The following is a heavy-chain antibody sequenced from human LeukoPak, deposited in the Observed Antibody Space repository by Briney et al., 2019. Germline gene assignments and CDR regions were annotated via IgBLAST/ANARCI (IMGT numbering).Heavy chain of an antibody. CDR3: ARADCSSSSCYTVSH. V-gene: IGHV3-64*01. J-gene: IGHJ4*02. Sequence: GGSLRLSCAASGFTFNSYAMQWVRQAPGKGLEFVSVIDSIGDSTCTTNSVKGRFSISRDNSKNTVYLQMDSLRAEDMAIYYCARADCSSSSCYTVSHWGQGTLVTVSS. D-gene: IGHD2-2*01. CDR2: IDSIGDST. CDR1: GFTFNSYA.